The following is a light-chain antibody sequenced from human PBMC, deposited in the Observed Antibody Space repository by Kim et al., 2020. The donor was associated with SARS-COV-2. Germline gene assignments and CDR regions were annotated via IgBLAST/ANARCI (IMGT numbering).Light chain of an antibody. V-gene: IGKV4-1*01. CDR2: WAS. Sequence: RANISCRSSQSALYTSNNKNYLAWYQQKQGQPPKLLIYWASTRESGVPDRFSGSGSGTDFTLTISSLQAEDVAVYYCQQYFSPPQTFGQGTKLEI. CDR3: QQYFSPPQT. CDR1: QSALYTSNNKNY. J-gene: IGKJ2*01.